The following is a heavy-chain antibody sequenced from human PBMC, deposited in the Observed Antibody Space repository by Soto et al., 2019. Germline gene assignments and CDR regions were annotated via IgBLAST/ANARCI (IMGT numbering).Heavy chain of an antibody. CDR3: ARQAAAPRIDLWFAP. CDR2: IFYVGTT. D-gene: IGHD6-13*01. J-gene: IGHJ5*02. Sequence: QLQLQESGPGLVKPSETLSLTCNVSGGSISSSRSYWAWFRQPPGQELGWIANIFYVGTTYYNPSLVRPVTLSAGTSKNQFSRKPESVPAADTAVYYCARQAAAPRIDLWFAPWGQETLVTVSP. V-gene: IGHV4-39*01. CDR1: GGSISSSRSY.